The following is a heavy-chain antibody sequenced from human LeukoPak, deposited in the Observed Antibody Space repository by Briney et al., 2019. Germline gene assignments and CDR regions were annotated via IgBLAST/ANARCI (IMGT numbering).Heavy chain of an antibody. Sequence: GGSLRLSCAASGFTFHGHAMHWVRQVPEKGLEWVSLISGDGGSTYYADSVKGRFTISRDNSKNSLHLQMNSLTTEDTALYYCARGDQWLIHYWGQGTLVTVSS. J-gene: IGHJ4*02. CDR2: ISGDGGST. CDR3: ARGDQWLIHY. CDR1: GFTFHGHA. D-gene: IGHD6-19*01. V-gene: IGHV3-43*02.